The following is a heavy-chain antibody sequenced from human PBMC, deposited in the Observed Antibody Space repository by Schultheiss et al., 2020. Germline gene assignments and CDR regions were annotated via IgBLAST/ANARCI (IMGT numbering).Heavy chain of an antibody. CDR1: GFTFSDYY. V-gene: IGHV3-7*01. J-gene: IGHJ3*02. CDR3: ARSWSHDAFDI. D-gene: IGHD3-10*01. CDR2: IKQDGSEK. Sequence: GGSLRLSCAASGFTFSDYYMSWIRQAPGKGLEWVANIKQDGSEKYYVDSVKGRFTVSRDNSKNTLYLQMNSLRTEDTAVYYCARSWSHDAFDIWGQGTMVTVSS.